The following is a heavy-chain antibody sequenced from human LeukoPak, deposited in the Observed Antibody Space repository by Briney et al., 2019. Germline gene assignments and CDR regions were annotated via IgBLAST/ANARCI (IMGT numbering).Heavy chain of an antibody. D-gene: IGHD5-12*01. V-gene: IGHV1-8*01. CDR1: GYTFTSYD. CDR3: ARQALDSGYDLDAFDI. J-gene: IGHJ3*02. CDR2: MNPNSGNT. Sequence: GASVKVSCKASGYTFTSYDINWVRQATGQGLEWMGWMNPNSGNTGYAQKFQGRVTMTRNTSISTAYMELSSLRSEDTAVYYCARQALDSGYDLDAFDIWGQGTMVTVSS.